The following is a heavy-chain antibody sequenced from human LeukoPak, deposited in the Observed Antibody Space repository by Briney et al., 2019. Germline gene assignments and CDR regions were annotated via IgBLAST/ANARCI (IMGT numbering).Heavy chain of an antibody. CDR3: ARGRFYGDFVDY. CDR2: INHSGST. D-gene: IGHD4-17*01. J-gene: IGHJ4*02. V-gene: IGHV4-34*01. CDR1: GGSFSGYY. Sequence: SETLSLTCAVYGGSFSGYYWSWIRQPPGKGLEWIGEINHSGSTNYNPSLKSRVTISVDTSKNQFSLKLSSVTAADTAVYYCARGRFYGDFVDYWGQGTLVTVSS.